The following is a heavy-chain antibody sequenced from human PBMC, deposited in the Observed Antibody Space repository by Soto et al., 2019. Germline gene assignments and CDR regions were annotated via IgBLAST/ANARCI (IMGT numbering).Heavy chain of an antibody. J-gene: IGHJ4*02. D-gene: IGHD6-19*01. CDR2: ISYDGSNK. V-gene: IGHV3-30*18. CDR3: AKDEGIAVAGGFDY. Sequence: TGGSLRLSXAASGFTFSSYGMHWVRQAPGKGLEWVAVISYDGSNKYYADSVKGRFTISRDNSKNTLYLQMNSLRAEDTAVYYCAKDEGIAVAGGFDYWGQGTLVTVSS. CDR1: GFTFSSYG.